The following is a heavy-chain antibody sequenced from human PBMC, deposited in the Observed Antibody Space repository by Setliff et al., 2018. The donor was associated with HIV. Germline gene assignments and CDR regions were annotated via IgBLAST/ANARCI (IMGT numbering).Heavy chain of an antibody. D-gene: IGHD6-13*01. J-gene: IGHJ4*02. CDR3: ARVARGGHSSRWYYFDY. Sequence: PSETLSLTCSVSGASIRSGLNYWTWIRQPAGKGLEWIGRIYTSGSTKYNPSLKSRVTISVDTSKNQFSLKVSSVTAADTAVYYCARVARGGHSSRWYYFDYWGQGTLVTVSS. CDR1: GASIRSGLNY. V-gene: IGHV4-61*02. CDR2: IYTSGST.